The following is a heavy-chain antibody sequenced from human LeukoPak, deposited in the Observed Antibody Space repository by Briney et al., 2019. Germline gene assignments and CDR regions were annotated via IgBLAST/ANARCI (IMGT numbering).Heavy chain of an antibody. J-gene: IGHJ4*02. Sequence: GGSLRLSCAASGFTFSSYGMHWVRQAPGKGLEWVAFIRYDGSNKYYADSVKGRFTISRDNSKNTLYLQMNSLRAEDTAVYYCARDQDGYNSYYFDYWGQGTLVTVSS. CDR2: IRYDGSNK. CDR1: GFTFSSYG. D-gene: IGHD5-24*01. CDR3: ARDQDGYNSYYFDY. V-gene: IGHV3-30*02.